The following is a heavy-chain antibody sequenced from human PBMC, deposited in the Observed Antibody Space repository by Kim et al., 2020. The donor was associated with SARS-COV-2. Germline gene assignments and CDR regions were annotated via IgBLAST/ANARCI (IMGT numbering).Heavy chain of an antibody. CDR2: INHSGST. CDR1: GGSFSGYY. D-gene: IGHD2-15*01. V-gene: IGHV4-34*01. Sequence: SETLSLTCAVYGGSFSGYYWSWIRQPPGKGLEWIGEINHSGSTNYNPSLKSRVTISVDTSKNQFSLKLSSVTAADTAVYYCARSPVHVVWFDPWGQGTLVTVSS. J-gene: IGHJ5*02. CDR3: ARSPVHVVWFDP.